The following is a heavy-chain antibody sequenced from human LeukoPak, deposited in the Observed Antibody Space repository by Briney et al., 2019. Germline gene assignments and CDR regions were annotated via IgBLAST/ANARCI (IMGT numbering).Heavy chain of an antibody. CDR3: AGGARYCSGGSWSRSVCFDI. D-gene: IGHD2-15*01. Sequence: SETLSLTCTVSGGSISSSSYYWGWIRQPPGKGLEWIGSIYYSGRIYYNPSLKSRVTISVDTSKNQFSLKLSSVAAADTAVYYCAGGARYCSGGSWSRSVCFDIWGQGTMVTVSS. CDR1: GGSISSSSYY. CDR2: IYYSGRI. J-gene: IGHJ3*02. V-gene: IGHV4-39*07.